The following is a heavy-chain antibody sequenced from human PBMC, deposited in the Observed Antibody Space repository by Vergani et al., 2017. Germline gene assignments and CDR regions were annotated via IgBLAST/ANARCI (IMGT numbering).Heavy chain of an antibody. Sequence: EVQLLESGGSLKQPGGSVRLSCAASGFTFSTYAMHWVRQAPGKGLEWVSALTGGGGSTYYADSFKGRFIISRDNSRDTLSLQMNSLRPEDTATYYCVKDAGSYEKVCESWGQGTLVTVSS. V-gene: IGHV3-23*01. CDR1: GFTFSTYA. CDR2: LTGGGGST. J-gene: IGHJ5*02. CDR3: VKDAGSYEKVCES. D-gene: IGHD1-26*01.